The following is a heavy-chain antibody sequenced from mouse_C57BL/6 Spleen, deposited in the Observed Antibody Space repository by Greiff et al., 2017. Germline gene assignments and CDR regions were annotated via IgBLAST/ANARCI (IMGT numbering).Heavy chain of an antibody. Sequence: QVQLKQPGAELVRPGSSVKLSCKASGYTFTSYWMDWVKQRPGQGLEWIGNIYPSDSETHYNQKFKDKATLTVDKSSSTAYMQLSSLTSEDSAVYYCARWSANWYFDYWGQGTTLTVSS. D-gene: IGHD4-1*01. V-gene: IGHV1-61*01. CDR1: GYTFTSYW. CDR2: IYPSDSET. J-gene: IGHJ2*01. CDR3: ARWSANWYFDY.